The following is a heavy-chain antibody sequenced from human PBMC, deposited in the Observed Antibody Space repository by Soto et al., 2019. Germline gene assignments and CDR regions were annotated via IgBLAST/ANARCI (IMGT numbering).Heavy chain of an antibody. CDR1: GGTFSSYA. Sequence: QVQLVQSGAEVKKPGSSVKVSCKASGGTFSSYAISWVRQAPGQGLEWMGGIIPIFGTANYAQKFQGRVTMTAEESTTTAYMELRSLRSEDTGVYYCESPPISNCANNSMDVWGQGNTVTVSS. CDR2: IIPIFGTA. V-gene: IGHV1-69*12. D-gene: IGHD4-4*01. J-gene: IGHJ6*02. CDR3: ESPPISNCANNSMDV.